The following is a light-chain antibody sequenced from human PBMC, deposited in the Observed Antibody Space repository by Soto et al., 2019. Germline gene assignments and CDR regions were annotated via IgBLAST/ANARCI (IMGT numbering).Light chain of an antibody. Sequence: QSALTQPASVSGSPGQSITISCTGTSSDVGGYNYVSWYQQHPGKAPKLMIYAVSNRPSGVSNRFFGSKSGNTASLTISGLQAEDEADYYCSSYTSSSTLLFGGGTKLTVL. V-gene: IGLV2-14*01. J-gene: IGLJ2*01. CDR2: AVS. CDR3: SSYTSSSTLL. CDR1: SSDVGGYNY.